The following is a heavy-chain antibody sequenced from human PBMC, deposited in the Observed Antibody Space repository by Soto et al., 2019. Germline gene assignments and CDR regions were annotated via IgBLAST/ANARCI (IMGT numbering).Heavy chain of an antibody. V-gene: IGHV1-69*08. J-gene: IGHJ4*02. CDR2: IIPILGIA. Sequence: QVQLVQSGAEVKKPGSSVKVSCKASGGTFSSYTISWVRQAPGQGLEWRGRIIPILGIANDAQEFQGRVTITADKSTSTAYMELSSLRSEDTAVYYCAREGQLVPQFDYWGQGTLVTVSS. CDR1: GGTFSSYT. D-gene: IGHD6-6*01. CDR3: AREGQLVPQFDY.